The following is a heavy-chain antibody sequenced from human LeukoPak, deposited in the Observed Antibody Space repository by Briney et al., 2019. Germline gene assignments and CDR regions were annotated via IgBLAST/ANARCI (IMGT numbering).Heavy chain of an antibody. V-gene: IGHV3-7*01. Sequence: PGGSLRLSCEASGFTLSTYWMSWFRPAPGKGLEWVANIKQDGSEKYYVDSVKGRFTISRDNAQNSVYLQMNSLRVEDTAVYYCGRGGAVASYWGQGALVTVSS. CDR3: GRGGAVASY. D-gene: IGHD6-19*01. CDR1: GFTLSTYW. CDR2: IKQDGSEK. J-gene: IGHJ4*02.